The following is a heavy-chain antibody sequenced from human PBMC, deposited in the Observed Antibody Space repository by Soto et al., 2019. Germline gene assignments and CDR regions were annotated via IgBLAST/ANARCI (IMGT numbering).Heavy chain of an antibody. Sequence: QIRLVQSGVAVKNPGASVKVPCQGSGYSFTSHGVSWVRQAPGQGLEWMGWINGVTGRTTYARRFQGRVALTTDKSTNTADMELTRLRSDDAAVYYCATWAGQARDFGGPFDYWGQGTLVTVSS. CDR3: ATWAGQARDFGGPFDY. CDR1: GYSFTSHG. J-gene: IGHJ4*02. V-gene: IGHV1-18*01. D-gene: IGHD4-17*01. CDR2: INGVTGRT.